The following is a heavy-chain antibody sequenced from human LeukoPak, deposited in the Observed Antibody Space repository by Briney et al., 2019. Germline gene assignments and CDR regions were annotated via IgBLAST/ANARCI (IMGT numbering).Heavy chain of an antibody. V-gene: IGHV1-2*02. CDR1: GYTFTGYY. J-gene: IGHJ4*02. CDR3: ARVGFCSGGLCPYYFDY. D-gene: IGHD2-15*01. CDR2: INTNSGGT. Sequence: ASVKVSCKASGYTFTGYYMPWVRQAPGQGLEWMGWINTNSGGTSFAQKFQGRVTMTRDTSISTAYMELSRLRSDDTAVYYCARVGFCSGGLCPYYFDYWGQGTLVTVSS.